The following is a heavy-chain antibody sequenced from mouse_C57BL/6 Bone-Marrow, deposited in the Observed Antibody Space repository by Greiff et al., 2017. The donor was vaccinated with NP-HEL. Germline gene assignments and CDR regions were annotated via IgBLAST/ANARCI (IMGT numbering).Heavy chain of an antibody. CDR1: GYAFTNYL. CDR3: AIRRITTVGWYFDV. J-gene: IGHJ1*03. D-gene: IGHD1-1*01. V-gene: IGHV1-54*01. CDR2: INPGSGGT. Sequence: QVQLQQSGAELVRPGTSVKVSCKASGYAFTNYLIEWVKQRPGQGLEWIGVINPGSGGTNYNEKFKGKATLTADKSSGTAYMQLSSLTSEESAVYFCAIRRITTVGWYFDVWGTGATVTVSS.